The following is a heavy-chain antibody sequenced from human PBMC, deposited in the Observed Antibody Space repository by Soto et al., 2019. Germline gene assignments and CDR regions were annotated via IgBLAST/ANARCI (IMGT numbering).Heavy chain of an antibody. J-gene: IGHJ6*02. D-gene: IGHD2-2*03. CDR3: ASRNGYCSSTSCFEPYYYYYGMDV. Sequence: SVKVSCKASGGTFSSYAISWVRQAPGQGLEWMGGIIPIFGTANYAQKFQGRVTITADESTSTAYMELSSLRSEDTAVYYCASRNGYCSSTSCFEPYYYYYGMDVWGQGTTVTVSS. V-gene: IGHV1-69*13. CDR2: IIPIFGTA. CDR1: GGTFSSYA.